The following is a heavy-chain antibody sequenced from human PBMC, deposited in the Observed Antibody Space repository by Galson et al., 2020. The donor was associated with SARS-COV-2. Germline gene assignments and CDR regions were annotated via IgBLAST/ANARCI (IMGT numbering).Heavy chain of an antibody. V-gene: IGHV3-30*02. J-gene: IGHJ4*02. D-gene: IGHD2-15*01. CDR3: AKDGVVVAATTFDY. Sequence: GGSLRLSCAASGFTFSSYSMHWVRQAPGKGLEWVAFIRYDGSNKYYADSVKGRFTISRDNSKNTLYLQMNSLRAEDTAVYYCAKDGVVVAATTFDYWGQGTLVTVSS. CDR1: GFTFSSYS. CDR2: IRYDGSNK.